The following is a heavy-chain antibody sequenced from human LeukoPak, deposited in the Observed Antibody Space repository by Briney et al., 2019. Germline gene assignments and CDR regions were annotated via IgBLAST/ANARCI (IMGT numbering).Heavy chain of an antibody. J-gene: IGHJ4*02. CDR3: ARGYNRLAAAGKDTAPGYFDY. CDR2: IYYSGST. Sequence: NPSETLSLTCTVSGGSISSSSYYWGWIRQPPGKGLEWIGSIYYSGSTYYNPSLKIRVTISVDTSKNQFSLKLSSVTAADTAVYYCARGYNRLAAAGKDTAPGYFDYWGQGTLVTVSS. CDR1: GGSISSSSYY. D-gene: IGHD6-13*01. V-gene: IGHV4-39*01.